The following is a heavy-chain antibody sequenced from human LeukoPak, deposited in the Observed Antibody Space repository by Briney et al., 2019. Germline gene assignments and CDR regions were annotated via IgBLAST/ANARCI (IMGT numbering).Heavy chain of an antibody. V-gene: IGHV1-69*01. D-gene: IGHD3-3*01. CDR2: FNHIYGTT. J-gene: IGHJ3*02. Sequence: GPSVKVSCKASGGSLKNFAISWVRQAPGQGPEWMGGFNHIYGTTNYAQKFQGRVTITVDDSTNIAYLDLSSLRSDDTALYYCARRAEWFSWTHLDAFDIWGQGTMVTVSS. CDR3: ARRAEWFSWTHLDAFDI. CDR1: GGSLKNFA.